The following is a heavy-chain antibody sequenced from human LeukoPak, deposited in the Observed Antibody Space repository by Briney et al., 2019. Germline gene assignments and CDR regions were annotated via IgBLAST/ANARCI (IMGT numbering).Heavy chain of an antibody. J-gene: IGHJ4*02. CDR3: ARVPAAREPIDY. Sequence: SETLSLTCTVSGGCISSYYWSWIRQPPGKGLEWIGYIYYSGSTNYHPSLKSRVTISVDTSKNQFSLKLSSVTAADTAVYYCARVPAAREPIDYWGQGTLVTVSS. V-gene: IGHV4-59*01. CDR1: GGCISSYY. D-gene: IGHD2-2*01. CDR2: IYYSGST.